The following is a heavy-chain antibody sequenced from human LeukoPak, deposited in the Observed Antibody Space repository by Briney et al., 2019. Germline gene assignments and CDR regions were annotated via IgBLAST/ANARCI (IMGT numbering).Heavy chain of an antibody. D-gene: IGHD3-3*01. J-gene: IGHJ5*02. CDR3: ARGFGYYDFWSGYLAPTNWFDP. CDR2: INPNSGGT. Sequence: ASVKVSCKASGYTFTGYYMHWVRQAPGQGLEWMGWINPNSGGTNYAQKFQGRVTMTRDTSISTAYMELSRLRSDDTAVYYCARGFGYYDFWSGYLAPTNWFDPWGQGTLVTVSS. CDR1: GYTFTGYY. V-gene: IGHV1-2*02.